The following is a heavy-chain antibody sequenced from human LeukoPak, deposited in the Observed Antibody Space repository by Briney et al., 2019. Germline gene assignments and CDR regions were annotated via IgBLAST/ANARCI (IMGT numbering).Heavy chain of an antibody. CDR1: GGSISSYY. D-gene: IGHD3-10*01. CDR3: ARHNYGSGSFYHD. J-gene: IGHJ4*02. V-gene: IGHV4-59*08. CDR2: IYYSGST. Sequence: PSETLSLTCTVSGGSISSYYWSWIRQPPGKGLEWIGYIYYSGSTNYNPSLKSRVTISVDTSKNQFSLKLSSVTAADTAVYYCARHNYGSGSFYHDWGQGTLVTVSS.